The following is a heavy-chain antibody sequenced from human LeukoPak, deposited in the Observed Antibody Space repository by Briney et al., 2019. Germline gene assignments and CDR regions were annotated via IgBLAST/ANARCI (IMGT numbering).Heavy chain of an antibody. CDR1: GFSFTNYA. V-gene: IGHV3-23*01. CDR2: ISLSGGST. D-gene: IGHD3-3*01. Sequence: GGSLRLSCAASGFSFTNYAMSWVRQAPGKGLEWVSAISLSGGSTYYAGSVTGRFTISRDNSKNTLYLQMNSLRAEDTAVYYCAKASKLIAGITIFGVVPPYYYYYMDVWGKGTTVTVSS. J-gene: IGHJ6*03. CDR3: AKASKLIAGITIFGVVPPYYYYYMDV.